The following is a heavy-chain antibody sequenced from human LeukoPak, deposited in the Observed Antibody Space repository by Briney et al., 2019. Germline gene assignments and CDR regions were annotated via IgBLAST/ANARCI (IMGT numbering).Heavy chain of an antibody. J-gene: IGHJ4*02. V-gene: IGHV3-49*03. D-gene: IGHD5-18*01. CDR3: TRERLVDTAEKEFDY. CDR1: GFTFGDYA. Sequence: GGSLRLSCTASGFTFGDYAMSWFRQAPGKGLEWVGFIRSKAYGGTTEYAASAKGRFTISRDDSKSIAYLQMNSLKTEDTAVYYCTRERLVDTAEKEFDYWGQGTLVTVSS. CDR2: IRSKAYGGTT.